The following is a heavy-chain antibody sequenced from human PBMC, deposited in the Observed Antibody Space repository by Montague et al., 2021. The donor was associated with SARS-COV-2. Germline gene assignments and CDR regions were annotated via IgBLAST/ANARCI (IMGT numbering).Heavy chain of an antibody. CDR1: GFTFGDYA. Sequence: SLRLSCAASGFTFGDYAMHWVRQAPGKGLEWVSGISWNGDSVGYADSVRGRFTISRDNAQNSLYLEMVSLRPEDTAFYYCAKVDYSSAWYGPLDYWGQGTLVTVSS. CDR2: ISWNGDSV. D-gene: IGHD6-19*01. J-gene: IGHJ4*02. CDR3: AKVDYSSAWYGPLDY. V-gene: IGHV3-9*01.